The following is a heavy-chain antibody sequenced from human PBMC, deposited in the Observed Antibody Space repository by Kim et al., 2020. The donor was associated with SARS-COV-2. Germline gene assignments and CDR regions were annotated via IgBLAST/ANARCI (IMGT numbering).Heavy chain of an antibody. J-gene: IGHJ4*02. V-gene: IGHV4-34*01. CDR1: GGSFSGYY. CDR2: VHHSGGT. Sequence: SETLSLTCAVSGGSFSGYYWSWIRQPPGKGLEWIGEVHHSGGTDYNPSLKSRVDILVDTSKKQFSLRLSSVTAADTAVYYCARGGLRYSCHYWGQGALVTVSS. CDR3: ARGGLRYSCHY. D-gene: IGHD5-12*01.